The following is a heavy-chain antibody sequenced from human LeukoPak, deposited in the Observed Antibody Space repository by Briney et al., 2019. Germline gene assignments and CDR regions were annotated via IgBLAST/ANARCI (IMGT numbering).Heavy chain of an antibody. D-gene: IGHD6-13*01. CDR3: ARAGQQLVQGHFDY. V-gene: IGHV4-59*01. J-gene: IGHJ4*02. Sequence: PSETLSLTCAVSGGSISSYYWSWIRQPPGKGLEWIGYIYYSGSTNYNPSLKSRVTISVDTSKNQFSLKLSSVTAADTAVYYCARAGQQLVQGHFDYWGQGTLVTVSS. CDR1: GGSISSYY. CDR2: IYYSGST.